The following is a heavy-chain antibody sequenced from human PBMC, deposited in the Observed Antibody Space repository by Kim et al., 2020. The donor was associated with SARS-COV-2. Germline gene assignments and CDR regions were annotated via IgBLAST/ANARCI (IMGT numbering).Heavy chain of an antibody. CDR3: ARSPLAYCGGDCAEYFQH. J-gene: IGHJ1*01. Sequence: QGRVTITADKSTSTAYMELSSLRSEDTAVYYCARSPLAYCGGDCAEYFQHWGQGTLVTVSS. D-gene: IGHD2-21*02. V-gene: IGHV1-69*02.